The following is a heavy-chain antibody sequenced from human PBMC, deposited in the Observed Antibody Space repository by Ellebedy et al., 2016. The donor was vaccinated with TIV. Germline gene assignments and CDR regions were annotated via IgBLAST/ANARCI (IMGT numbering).Heavy chain of an antibody. D-gene: IGHD6-13*01. CDR1: GFDFDTYT. CDR2: INAGNGNT. J-gene: IGHJ4*02. V-gene: IGHV1-3*01. CDR3: AREVIGVDGIQPNYDS. Sequence: AASVKVSCKTSGFDFDTYTIQWVRQAPGQRLEWMGWINAGNGNTKYSQKFQGRVTITRDTSASTAYMQLSSLRSEDTAVYYCAREVIGVDGIQPNYDSWGQGSLVTVSS.